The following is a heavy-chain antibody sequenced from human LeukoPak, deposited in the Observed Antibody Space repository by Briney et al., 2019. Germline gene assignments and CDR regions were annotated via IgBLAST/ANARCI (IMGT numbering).Heavy chain of an antibody. CDR2: IGGSGTDI. V-gene: IGHV3-21*01. J-gene: IGHJ4*02. CDR3: ARADCSSTSCYTFPSDY. Sequence: GGSLRLSCAVSAFTFNTYAMTWVRQAPGKGLEWVSAIGGSGTDIYYADSVKGRFTISRDNAKNSLYLQMNSLRAEDTAVYYCARADCSSTSCYTFPSDYWGQGTLVTVSS. CDR1: AFTFNTYA. D-gene: IGHD2-2*02.